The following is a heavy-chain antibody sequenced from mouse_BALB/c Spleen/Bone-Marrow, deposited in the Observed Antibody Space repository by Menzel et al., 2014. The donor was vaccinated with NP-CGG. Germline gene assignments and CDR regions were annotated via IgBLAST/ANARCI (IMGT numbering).Heavy chain of an antibody. CDR1: GFNFSDYG. Sequence: EVKLVESGGGVVQPGGSRKLSCAASGFNFSDYGMAWVRLAPGKGPEWVAFISNLAYSIYYAGTVTGRFTISRENAKNTLYLEMSSLRFEDTAMYYCTRDRGYDGGYYFDYWGQGTTLTVSS. J-gene: IGHJ2*01. CDR2: ISNLAYSI. CDR3: TRDRGYDGGYYFDY. V-gene: IGHV5-15*02. D-gene: IGHD2-2*01.